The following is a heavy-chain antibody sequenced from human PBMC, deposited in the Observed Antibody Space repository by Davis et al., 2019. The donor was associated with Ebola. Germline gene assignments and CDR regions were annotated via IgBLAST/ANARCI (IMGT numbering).Heavy chain of an antibody. J-gene: IGHJ4*02. Sequence: AASVKVSCKASGGTFSSYAISWVRYAPGQGLEWMGGIIPMFGTGNYAQKFQGRVTITADESTSTVYMELSSLRSEDTAVYYCTIDWAMATPFNYWGQGTLVTVSS. CDR2: IIPMFGTG. D-gene: IGHD5-24*01. CDR1: GGTFSSYA. V-gene: IGHV1-69*13. CDR3: TIDWAMATPFNY.